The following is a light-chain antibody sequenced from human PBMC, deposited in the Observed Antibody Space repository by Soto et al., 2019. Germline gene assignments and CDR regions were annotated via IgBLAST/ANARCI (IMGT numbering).Light chain of an antibody. CDR2: EVN. CDR3: SSFVASNNLRV. J-gene: IGLJ1*01. Sequence: QPVLTQPPSASGSPGQSVTISCTGTSSDIGAYNYVSWYQQHPGKAPKLIIYEVNERPSGVPDRFSGSKSGNTASLTVSGLQPEDEAEYYCSSFVASNNLRVFGTGTQLTVL. CDR1: SSDIGAYNY. V-gene: IGLV2-8*01.